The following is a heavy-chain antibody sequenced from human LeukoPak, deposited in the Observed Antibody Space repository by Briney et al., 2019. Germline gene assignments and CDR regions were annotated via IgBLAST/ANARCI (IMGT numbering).Heavy chain of an antibody. CDR3: ARQDGRALYYFDY. D-gene: IGHD5-24*01. CDR1: GYTFTGYW. V-gene: IGHV5-51*01. J-gene: IGHJ4*02. Sequence: GESLKISCQVSGYTFTGYWVARVRQMPGKGLEWMGIIYPGDSDTRYSPSFEGQVAISADKSISTAYLQWSSLKASDTAMYYCARQDGRALYYFDYWGQGTLVTVSS. CDR2: IYPGDSDT.